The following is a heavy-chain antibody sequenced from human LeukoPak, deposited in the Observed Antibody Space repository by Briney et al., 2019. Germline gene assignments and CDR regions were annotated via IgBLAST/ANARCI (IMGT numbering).Heavy chain of an antibody. CDR1: GGSISSDY. D-gene: IGHD3-3*01. Sequence: SETLSLTCSASGGSISSDYWSWFRQPPEKGLEWIGYILYSGSTNYNPSLKSRLTISVDTSKNQFSLKLSSVTAADTAVYYCATITYDFWSGYLKYYFDYWGQGTLVTVSS. CDR2: ILYSGST. V-gene: IGHV4-59*01. CDR3: ATITYDFWSGYLKYYFDY. J-gene: IGHJ4*02.